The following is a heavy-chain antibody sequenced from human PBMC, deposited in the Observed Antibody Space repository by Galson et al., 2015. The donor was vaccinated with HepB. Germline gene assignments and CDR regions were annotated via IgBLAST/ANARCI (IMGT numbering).Heavy chain of an antibody. CDR1: GFTFSDYY. Sequence: SLRLSCAASGFTFSDYYMSWIRQAPGKGLEWVSYISSSSSYTNYADSVKGRFTISRDNAKNSLYLQMNSLRAEDTAVYYCARRGKPVVTANTPHDYWGQGTLVTVSS. CDR3: ARRGKPVVTANTPHDY. CDR2: ISSSSSYT. V-gene: IGHV3-11*06. D-gene: IGHD2-21*02. J-gene: IGHJ4*02.